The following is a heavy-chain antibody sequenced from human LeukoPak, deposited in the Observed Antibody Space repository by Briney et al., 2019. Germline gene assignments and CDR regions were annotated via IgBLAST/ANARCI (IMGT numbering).Heavy chain of an antibody. Sequence: GGSLRLSCAASGLTFSNYAMNWVRQASGKGLEWVSGITDSGLKTYYADSVKGRFSISRDNSKNTVYLQMSDLRAEDTAVYYCAKITKATTPNYWGQGTLVTVSS. V-gene: IGHV3-23*01. CDR3: AKITKATTPNY. J-gene: IGHJ4*02. CDR1: GLTFSNYA. D-gene: IGHD4-17*01. CDR2: ITDSGLKT.